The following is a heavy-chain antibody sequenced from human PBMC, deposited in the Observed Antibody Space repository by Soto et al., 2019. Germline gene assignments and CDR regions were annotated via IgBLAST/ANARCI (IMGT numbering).Heavy chain of an antibody. J-gene: IGHJ6*02. CDR3: AREDIYGWSGESLDV. CDR2: LDQSGGT. Sequence: QVQLQQWGAGLLKASETLSLTCAVVGDSLRGQSWNWIRQSPGKGLEWFGELDQSGGTNYNPSLMSRAIISEDTSKNQFYLTLTSVTAADTAVYYCAREDIYGWSGESLDVLGQGTTGTVSS. V-gene: IGHV4-34*01. D-gene: IGHD6-19*01. CDR1: GDSLRGQS.